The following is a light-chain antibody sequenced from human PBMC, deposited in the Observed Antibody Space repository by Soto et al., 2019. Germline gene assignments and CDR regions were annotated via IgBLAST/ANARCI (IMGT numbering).Light chain of an antibody. Sequence: EIVLTQSPGTLSLSPGERATLSCRASQSVSSSYFAWYQQKPGQAPRLLIYAASDRATGIPDRFSGSGSGTDFTLTISRLEPEDFAVYYCQQYDSSPRTFGQGTKVEIK. CDR3: QQYDSSPRT. J-gene: IGKJ1*01. V-gene: IGKV3-20*01. CDR2: AAS. CDR1: QSVSSSY.